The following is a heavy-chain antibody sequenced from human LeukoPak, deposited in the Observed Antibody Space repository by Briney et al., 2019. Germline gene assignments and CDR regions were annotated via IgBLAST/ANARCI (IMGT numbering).Heavy chain of an antibody. CDR2: VYPDDSDT. V-gene: IGHV5-51*01. CDR1: GYSFSFYL. J-gene: IGHJ3*02. D-gene: IGHD2/OR15-2a*01. CDR3: ARRLTTSYDAFDI. Sequence: GESLKISCRCSGYSFSFYLIAGVRPMPGKGLQWMGIVYPDDSDTSSSPSLQGQVTISADKSISTAYLQWSSLKASATALYYCARRLTTSYDAFDIWGQGTMVTVSS.